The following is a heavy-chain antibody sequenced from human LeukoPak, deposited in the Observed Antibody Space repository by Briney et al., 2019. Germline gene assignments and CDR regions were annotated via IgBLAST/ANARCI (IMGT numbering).Heavy chain of an antibody. CDR3: AKGGDCSSTSCYADWFDP. Sequence: PGGSLRLSCAASGFTFSSYAMSWVRQAPGKGLEWVSAIGGSGGSTYYADSVKGRFTISRDNSKNTLYLQMNSLRAEDTAVYYCAKGGDCSSTSCYADWFDPWGQGTLVTVSS. V-gene: IGHV3-23*01. CDR1: GFTFSSYA. J-gene: IGHJ5*02. CDR2: IGGSGGST. D-gene: IGHD2-2*01.